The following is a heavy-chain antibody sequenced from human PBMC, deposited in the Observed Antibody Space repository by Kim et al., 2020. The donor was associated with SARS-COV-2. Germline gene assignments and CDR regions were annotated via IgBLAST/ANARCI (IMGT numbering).Heavy chain of an antibody. CDR2: IYYSGST. D-gene: IGHD2-21*02. J-gene: IGHJ4*02. CDR1: GGSISSYY. V-gene: IGHV4-59*13. Sequence: SETLSLTCTVSGGSISSYYWSWIRQPPGKGLEWIGYIYYSGSTNYNPSLKSRVTISVDTSKNQFSLKLSSVTAADTAVYYCARVRGDHYYFDYWGQGTLVTVSS. CDR3: ARVRGDHYYFDY.